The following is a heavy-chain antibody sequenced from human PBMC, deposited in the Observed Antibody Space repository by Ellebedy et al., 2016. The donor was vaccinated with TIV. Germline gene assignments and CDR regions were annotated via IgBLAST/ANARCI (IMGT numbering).Heavy chain of an antibody. J-gene: IGHJ6*02. Sequence: ASVKVSXXASGYTFTGYYMHWVRQAPGQGLEWMGWINPNSGGTNYAQKFQGWVTMTRDTSISTAYMELSRLRSDDTAVYYCARSVGPDSSSWGYYYYGMDVWGQGTTVTVSS. CDR3: ARSVGPDSSSWGYYYYGMDV. CDR1: GYTFTGYY. V-gene: IGHV1-2*04. CDR2: INPNSGGT. D-gene: IGHD6-13*01.